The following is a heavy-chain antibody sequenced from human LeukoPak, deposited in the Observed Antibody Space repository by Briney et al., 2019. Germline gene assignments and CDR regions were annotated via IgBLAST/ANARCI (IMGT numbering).Heavy chain of an antibody. CDR2: INPSGGST. D-gene: IGHD5-12*01. CDR1: GYTFTGYY. CDR3: ALRGYSGYDTRYFDY. Sequence: ASVKVSCKASGYTFTGYYMHWVRQAPGQGLEWMGIINPSGGSTSYAQKFQGRVTMTRDTSTSTVYMELSSLRSEDTAVYYCALRGYSGYDTRYFDYWGQGTLVTVSS. J-gene: IGHJ4*02. V-gene: IGHV1-46*03.